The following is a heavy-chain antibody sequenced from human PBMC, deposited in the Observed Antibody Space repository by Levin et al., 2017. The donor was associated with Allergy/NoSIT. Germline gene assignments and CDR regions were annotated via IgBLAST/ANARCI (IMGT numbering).Heavy chain of an antibody. CDR1: GFIFNNFA. CDR2: IPGSGDYT. D-gene: IGHD3-22*01. V-gene: IGHV3-23*01. J-gene: IGHJ4*02. Sequence: GGSLRLSCAASGFIFNNFAMSWVRQAPGKGLEWVSSIPGSGDYTNYAASVKGRFTISRDNSKNTLDLQMNSLSAEDTAVYYCARRHYETSGHFDYWGQGILVTVSS. CDR3: ARRHYETSGHFDY.